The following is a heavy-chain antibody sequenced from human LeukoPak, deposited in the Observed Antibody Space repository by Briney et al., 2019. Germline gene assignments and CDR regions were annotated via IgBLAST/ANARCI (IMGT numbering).Heavy chain of an antibody. V-gene: IGHV3-33*01. CDR2: IWYDGSNK. D-gene: IGHD3-9*01. CDR3: ARDGEILTGYYPLDY. CDR1: GFTFSSYG. Sequence: GGSLRLSCAASGFTFSSYGMHWVRQAPGKGLEWVAVIWYDGSNKYYADSVKDRFTISRDNSKNTLYLQMNSLRAEDTAVYYCARDGEILTGYYPLDYWGQGTLVTVSS. J-gene: IGHJ4*02.